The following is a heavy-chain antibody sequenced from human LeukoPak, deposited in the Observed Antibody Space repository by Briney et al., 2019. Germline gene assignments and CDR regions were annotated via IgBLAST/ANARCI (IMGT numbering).Heavy chain of an antibody. Sequence: SETLSLTCTVSGGSISSYYWSWIRQPPGKGLEWIGYIYYSGSTNYNPSLKSRVTISVDTSKNQFSLKLSSVTAADTAVYYCAGGYCSGGSCYPLNYWGQGTLVTASS. V-gene: IGHV4-59*01. CDR2: IYYSGST. D-gene: IGHD2-15*01. CDR3: AGGYCSGGSCYPLNY. CDR1: GGSISSYY. J-gene: IGHJ4*02.